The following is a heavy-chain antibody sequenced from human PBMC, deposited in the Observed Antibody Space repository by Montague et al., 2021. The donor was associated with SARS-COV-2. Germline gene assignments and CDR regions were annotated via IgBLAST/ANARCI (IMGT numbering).Heavy chain of an antibody. CDR2: ISYDGSNK. CDR1: GFTFSSYA. J-gene: IGHJ5*02. V-gene: IGHV3-30-3*01. D-gene: IGHD2-21*01. CDR3: ARDAEIALDA. Sequence: SLRLSCAASGFTFSSYAMHWVRQAPGKGLEWVAVISYDGSNKYYADSVKGRFTISRDNSKNTLYLQMNSLRAEDTAVYYCARDAEIALDAWGQETLVTVSS.